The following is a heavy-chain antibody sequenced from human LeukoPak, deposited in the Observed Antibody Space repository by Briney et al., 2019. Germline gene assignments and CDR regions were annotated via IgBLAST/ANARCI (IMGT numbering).Heavy chain of an antibody. Sequence: PSETLSLTCTVSGGSISSNSYYWGWIRQPPEKGLEWIGSIYYSGSTYYNPSLKSRVTISVDTSKNQSSLKLSSVTAADTSVYYCARLLEWLSPLDYWGQGTLVTVSS. CDR1: GGSISSNSYY. J-gene: IGHJ4*02. CDR2: IYYSGST. V-gene: IGHV4-39*01. CDR3: ARLLEWLSPLDY. D-gene: IGHD3-3*01.